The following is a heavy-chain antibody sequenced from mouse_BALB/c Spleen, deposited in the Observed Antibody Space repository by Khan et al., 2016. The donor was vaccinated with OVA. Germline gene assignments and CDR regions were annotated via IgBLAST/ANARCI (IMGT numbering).Heavy chain of an antibody. CDR1: GYSITSGYA. CDR3: ARGNYYGYYFDY. D-gene: IGHD1-1*01. CDR2: ISYSGLT. V-gene: IGHV3-2*02. J-gene: IGHJ2*01. Sequence: EVELVESGPGLVKPSQSLSLTCTVTGYSITSGYAWNWIRQFPGNKLEWMGYISYSGLTSYTPSLKSRISITRDTSKNQFFLQLNSVTTEDTATYYCARGNYYGYYFDYWGQGTTLTVSS.